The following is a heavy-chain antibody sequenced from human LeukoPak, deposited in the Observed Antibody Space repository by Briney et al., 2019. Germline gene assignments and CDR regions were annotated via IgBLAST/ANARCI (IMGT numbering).Heavy chain of an antibody. D-gene: IGHD1-26*01. CDR3: AREGRSLTFDY. CDR2: IYTSGST. J-gene: IGHJ4*02. Sequence: AETLSLTCTVSGGSISSYYWSWIRQPAGKGLEWIWRIYTSGSTNYNPSLKSRVTMSVDTSKNQFSMKLRYVPAAGRAVYYWAREGRSLTFDYWGQGTLVSVSS. CDR1: GGSISSYY. V-gene: IGHV4-4*07.